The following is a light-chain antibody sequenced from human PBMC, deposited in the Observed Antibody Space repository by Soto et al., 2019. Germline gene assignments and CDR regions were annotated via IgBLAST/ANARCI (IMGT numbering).Light chain of an antibody. CDR2: GKS. CDR3: QSYDSRLSGYV. CDR1: SSNIGAGYD. V-gene: IGLV1-40*01. Sequence: QSVLTQPSSVSGAPGQRVTISCTGSSSNIGAGYDVHWYQQVPGTAPKLLIYGKSNRPSGVPDRFSGSKSGTSASLAITGLQAEDEADYYCQSYDSRLSGYVFGTGTKLTVL. J-gene: IGLJ1*01.